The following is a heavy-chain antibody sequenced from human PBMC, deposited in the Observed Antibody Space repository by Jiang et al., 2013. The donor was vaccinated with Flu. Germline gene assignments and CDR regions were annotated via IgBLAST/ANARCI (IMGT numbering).Heavy chain of an antibody. CDR3: SRSLCAWGCIGFRGADYYTMDV. D-gene: IGHD2-8*02. V-gene: IGHV7-4-1*02. Sequence: VQSGSELKKPGASVKVSCQASGYTFITYAMNWVRQAPRQGLEWMGWINTNTGNPTYARGFTGRFVFSLDTSVSTAYLQITSLEAEDTAVYFCSRSLCAWGCIGFRGADYYTMDVVGPRDHGHRLL. CDR1: GYTFITYA. J-gene: IGHJ6*02. CDR2: INTNTGNP.